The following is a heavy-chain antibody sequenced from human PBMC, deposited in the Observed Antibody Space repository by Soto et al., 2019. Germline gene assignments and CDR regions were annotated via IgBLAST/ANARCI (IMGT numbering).Heavy chain of an antibody. J-gene: IGHJ4*02. CDR3: ARGWGTIFDY. CDR2: INHSGST. Sequence: QVQLQQWGGGLLKPSETLSLTCAVYGGSFSGYYWNWIRQPPGKGLEWIGEINHSGSTNYNPSLKSRVTISVDTSKNQFSLKLSSVTAADTAVYYCARGWGTIFDYWGQGTLVTVSS. V-gene: IGHV4-34*01. CDR1: GGSFSGYY. D-gene: IGHD7-27*01.